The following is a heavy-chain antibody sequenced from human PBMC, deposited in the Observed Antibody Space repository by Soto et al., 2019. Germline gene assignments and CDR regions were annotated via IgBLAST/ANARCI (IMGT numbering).Heavy chain of an antibody. CDR2: INHSGST. J-gene: IGHJ6*02. Sequence: SDTLSLTCAGYGGSLSGYYWGWIRQPPWKGLEWIGEINHSGSTNYNPSLKSRVTISVDTSKNQFSLKLSSVTAADTAVYYCARKYCSSTSCRGDYYGMDVWGQGTTVTVS. V-gene: IGHV4-34*01. D-gene: IGHD2-2*01. CDR3: ARKYCSSTSCRGDYYGMDV. CDR1: GGSLSGYY.